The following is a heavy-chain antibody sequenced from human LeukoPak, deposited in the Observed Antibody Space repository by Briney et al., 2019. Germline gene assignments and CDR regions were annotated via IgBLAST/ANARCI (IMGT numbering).Heavy chain of an antibody. CDR3: ARDSSGSYLDY. CDR2: ISPNSGGT. V-gene: IGHV1-2*02. Sequence: ASVKVSCKPSGYTFTSYYMHWVRQAPGQGLEWMGWISPNSGGTHYAQKFQGRVTMTRDTSISTAYMELSRLRSDDTAVFYCARDSSGSYLDYWGQGTLVTVSS. D-gene: IGHD1-26*01. CDR1: GYTFTSYY. J-gene: IGHJ4*02.